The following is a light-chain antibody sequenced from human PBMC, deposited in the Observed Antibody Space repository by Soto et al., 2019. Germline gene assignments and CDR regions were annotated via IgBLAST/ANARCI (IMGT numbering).Light chain of an antibody. CDR1: GSDVGGYNY. Sequence: QSVLTQPASVSGSPGQSITISCTGTGSDVGGYNYISWYQQHPGKAPKVMIYEVSNRPSGVSNRFSGSKSGNTASLTISGLQAEDEADYYCSSYARSSTWVFGGGTKVTVL. V-gene: IGLV2-14*01. CDR3: SSYARSSTWV. CDR2: EVS. J-gene: IGLJ2*01.